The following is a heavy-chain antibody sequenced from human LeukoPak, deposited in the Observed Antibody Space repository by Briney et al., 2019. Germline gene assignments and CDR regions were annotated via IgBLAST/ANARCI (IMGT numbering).Heavy chain of an antibody. CDR1: GYTFTGYY. CDR3: ARHGYCSSTSCSYYYYGMDV. Sequence: GASVKVSCKASGYTFTGYYMHWVRQAPGQGLEWMGIINPSGGSTSYAQKFQGRVTMTRDTSTSTVYMELSSLRSEDTAVYYCARHGYCSSTSCSYYYYGMDVWGQGTTVTVSS. V-gene: IGHV1-46*01. J-gene: IGHJ6*02. D-gene: IGHD2-2*01. CDR2: INPSGGST.